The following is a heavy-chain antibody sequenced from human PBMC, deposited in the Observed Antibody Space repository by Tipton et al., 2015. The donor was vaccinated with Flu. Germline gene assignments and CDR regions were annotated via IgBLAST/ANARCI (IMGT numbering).Heavy chain of an antibody. D-gene: IGHD1-26*01. CDR2: IYYSGSA. CDR3: ATSDSGSYYYNY. Sequence: TLSLTCTVSGGSISSHYWSWIRQPPGKGLEWIGYIYYSGSANYNPSLKSRVTISVDTSKNQFSLKLSSVTAADTAVYYCATSDSGSYYYNYWGQGTLVTVSS. CDR1: GGSISSHY. V-gene: IGHV4-59*08. J-gene: IGHJ4*02.